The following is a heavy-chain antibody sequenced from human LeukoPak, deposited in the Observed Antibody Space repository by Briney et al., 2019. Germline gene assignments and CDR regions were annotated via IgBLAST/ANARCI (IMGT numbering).Heavy chain of an antibody. CDR3: ARGPRITVIRGGQWYCYMDV. V-gene: IGHV1-46*01. Sequence: EASVKVSCTASGYTFTNYYIHWVRQAPGQGLEWMGLINPSGGSTNYAQKFQGRVTMTRDTSMSTVYMELSSLRSEDTAVYYCARGPRITVIRGGQWYCYMDVWGKGTTVTISS. CDR2: INPSGGST. J-gene: IGHJ6*03. D-gene: IGHD3-10*01. CDR1: GYTFTNYY.